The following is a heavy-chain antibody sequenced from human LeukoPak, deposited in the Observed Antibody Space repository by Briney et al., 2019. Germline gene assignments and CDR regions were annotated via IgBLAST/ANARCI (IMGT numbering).Heavy chain of an antibody. V-gene: IGHV4-31*03. CDR3: ASRVAAAAVDY. J-gene: IGHJ4*02. CDR2: IYYSGST. Sequence: PSETLTLTCTVSGGSISSGGYYWSWIRQHPGKGLEWIGYIYYSGSTYYNPSLKSRVTISVDTSKNQFSLKLSSVTAADTAVYYCASRVAAAAVDYWGQGTLVTVSS. D-gene: IGHD6-13*01. CDR1: GGSISSGGYY.